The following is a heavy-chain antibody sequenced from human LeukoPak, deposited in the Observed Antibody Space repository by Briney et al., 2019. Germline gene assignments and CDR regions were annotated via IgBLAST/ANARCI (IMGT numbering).Heavy chain of an antibody. CDR2: IYYSGST. V-gene: IGHV4-59*01. Sequence: RPSETLSLTCTVSGVSISRYYRSWIRQPPGKGLEWIGYIYYSGSTNYNPSLKSRVTISIDTSKNQFYLKVNSVTAADTAVYYCARVSLAVAGVQYYYFDHWGQGTLVTVSS. J-gene: IGHJ4*02. CDR1: GVSISRYY. D-gene: IGHD6-19*01. CDR3: ARVSLAVAGVQYYYFDH.